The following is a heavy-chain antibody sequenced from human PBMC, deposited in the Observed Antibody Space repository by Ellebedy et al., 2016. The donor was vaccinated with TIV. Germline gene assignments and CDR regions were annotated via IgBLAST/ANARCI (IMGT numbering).Heavy chain of an antibody. CDR3: ARDMGTVAAPK. J-gene: IGHJ4*02. V-gene: IGHV4-4*02. CDR2: IYHSGTT. D-gene: IGHD6-19*01. Sequence: MPSETLSLTCDVSGGSISTRNWWSWVREPPGEGLEWIGEIYHSGTTNYNPSLKRRVTISADTSKNRFSLTRSSVTAADTAVYYCARDMGTVAAPKWGQGILVTVSS. CDR1: GGSISTRNW.